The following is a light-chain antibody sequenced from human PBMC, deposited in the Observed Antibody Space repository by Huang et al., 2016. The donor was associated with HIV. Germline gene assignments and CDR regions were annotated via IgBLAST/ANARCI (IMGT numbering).Light chain of an antibody. V-gene: IGKV1-39*01. Sequence: DIQMTQSPSSLSASVGDRVTITCRASQNIKIYLNWYKQKAGKTPKLLIYASSTLQSGVPSRFSRSGSGTDFTLTISSLQPEDFATYYCQQSYNTPPWTFGQGTKVEFK. CDR2: ASS. J-gene: IGKJ1*01. CDR1: QNIKIY. CDR3: QQSYNTPPWT.